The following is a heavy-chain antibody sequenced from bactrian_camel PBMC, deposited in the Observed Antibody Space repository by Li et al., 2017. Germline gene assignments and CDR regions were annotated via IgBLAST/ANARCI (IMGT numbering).Heavy chain of an antibody. J-gene: IGHJ4*01. CDR3: AVDIFPPFGCRQQSEMYDH. V-gene: IGHV3S55*01. D-gene: IGHD3*01. Sequence: HVQLVESGGGSVEAGGSLRLSCAASGYTIGSSCMAWFRQAPGKEREWVASIDNLAASTYTDAVKGRFTISLDNAKTTAYLQMNSLKPEDTAMYYCAVDIFPPFGCRQQSEMYDHWGQGTQVTVS. CDR1: GYTIGSSC. CDR2: IDNLAAS.